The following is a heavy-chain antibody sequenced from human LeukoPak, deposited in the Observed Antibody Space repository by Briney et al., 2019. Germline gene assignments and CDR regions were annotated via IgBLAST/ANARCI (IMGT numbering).Heavy chain of an antibody. CDR1: GYTFSSYT. J-gene: IGHJ4*02. V-gene: IGHV7-4-1*02. D-gene: IGHD5-18*01. CDR2: INTNTGNP. CDR3: GRDPRLGIRGYTYGYIDY. Sequence: GSVKVSCKTSGYTFSSYTIIWVRQAPGQGLEWMGWINTNTGNPTYAQGFTGRYVFSLDTSVSTAYLQISGLTADDTAVYFCGRDPRLGIRGYTYGYIDYWGQGTLVTVSS.